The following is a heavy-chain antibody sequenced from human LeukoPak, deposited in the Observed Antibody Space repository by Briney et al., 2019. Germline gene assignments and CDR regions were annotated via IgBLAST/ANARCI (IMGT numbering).Heavy chain of an antibody. CDR3: AKATGYLL. J-gene: IGHJ4*02. CDR2: ISSSGSTI. Sequence: GGSLRLSCAASGFTFSDYYMSWLRQAPGKGLEWVSYISSSGSTIYYADSVKGRFTISRDNSENTPFLRMNSLRAEDTAVYYCAKATGYLLWGQGTLVIVSS. V-gene: IGHV3-11*01. CDR1: GFTFSDYY. D-gene: IGHD1-14*01.